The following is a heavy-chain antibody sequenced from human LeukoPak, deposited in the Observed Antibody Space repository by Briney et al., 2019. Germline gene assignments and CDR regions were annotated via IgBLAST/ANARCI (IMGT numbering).Heavy chain of an antibody. J-gene: IGHJ2*01. CDR2: INHSGST. CDR3: ARYGGGRYWYFNL. V-gene: IGHV4-34*01. CDR1: GGSFSGYY. Sequence: SETLSLTCAVYGGSFSGYYWTWIRQPPGQGLEWIGEINHSGSTNYNPSLKSRVSISVDTSNNQFSLKLSSVTAADTAVYFCARYGGGRYWYFNLWGRGTLVTVSS. D-gene: IGHD4-23*01.